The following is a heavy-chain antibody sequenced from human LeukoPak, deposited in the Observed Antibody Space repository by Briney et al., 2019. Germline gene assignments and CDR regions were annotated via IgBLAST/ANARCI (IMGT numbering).Heavy chain of an antibody. CDR3: ARVGGPYCSGGSCVVSYGMDV. D-gene: IGHD2-15*01. CDR2: IYTSGST. J-gene: IGHJ6*02. V-gene: IGHV4-4*07. Sequence: SETLSLTCTVSGGSISSYYWSWIRQPAGKGLEWIGRIYTSGSTNYHPSLKSRVTMSVDTSKNQFSLKLSSVTAADTAVYYCARVGGPYCSGGSCVVSYGMDVWGQGTTVTVSS. CDR1: GGSISSYY.